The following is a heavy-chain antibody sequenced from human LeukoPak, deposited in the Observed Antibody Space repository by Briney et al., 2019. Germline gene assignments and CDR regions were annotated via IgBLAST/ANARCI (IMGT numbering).Heavy chain of an antibody. J-gene: IGHJ4*02. D-gene: IGHD3-22*01. CDR3: ARDYYDSFGYSAGGYFDY. CDR2: ISSSGRSI. V-gene: IGHV3-48*03. Sequence: GGSLRLSCVASGFTFSNYEMNWVRQAPGKGLEWVSYISSSGRSISYADSVMGRFTLSRDNAEKSVYLLMNSLRAEDTAVYYCARDYYDSFGYSAGGYFDYWGQGTLVTVSS. CDR1: GFTFSNYE.